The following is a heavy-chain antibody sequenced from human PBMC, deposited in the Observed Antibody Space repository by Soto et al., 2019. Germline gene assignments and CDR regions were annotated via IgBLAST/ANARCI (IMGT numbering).Heavy chain of an antibody. D-gene: IGHD4-4*01. J-gene: IGHJ5*02. Sequence: GSLRRSGAASGLNLSSYSMDWVRQAQGKGLEWVSSISSSGSYIYYADSVKGRFTISRDDAKNSLYLQMNRLRAEDTAVYYCASDGNSNEQGGWFEPWGRGTLGSVSS. CDR1: GLNLSSYS. CDR3: ASDGNSNEQGGWFEP. CDR2: ISSSGSYI. V-gene: IGHV3-21*01.